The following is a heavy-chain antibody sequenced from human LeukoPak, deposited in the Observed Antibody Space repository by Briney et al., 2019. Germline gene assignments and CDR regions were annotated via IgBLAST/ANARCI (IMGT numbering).Heavy chain of an antibody. CDR3: ARHSRVVDIVVVPAALSDY. Sequence: PSETLSLTCTVSGGSISSYYWSWIRQPAGKGLEWIGRIYTSGSTNYNPSLKSRVTMSVDTSKNQFSLKLSSVTAADTAVYYCARHSRVVDIVVVPAALSDYWGQGTLVTVSS. V-gene: IGHV4-4*07. CDR2: IYTSGST. D-gene: IGHD2-2*03. J-gene: IGHJ4*02. CDR1: GGSISSYY.